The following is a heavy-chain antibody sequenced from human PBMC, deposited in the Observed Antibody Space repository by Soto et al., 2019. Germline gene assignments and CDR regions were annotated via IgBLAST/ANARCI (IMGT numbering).Heavy chain of an antibody. CDR2: IHYSGSI. D-gene: IGHD5-18*01. J-gene: IGHJ6*02. Sequence: SETLSLTCTVAGASVSSHYWSWIRQPPGKGLEHIGSIHYSGSITYNPSLKSRVIISVDTSNNQFSLRLTSVTAADTAVYYCARDDVDTSMVRGRVSYYYYGMNVWGQGTTVTVSS. CDR1: GASVSSHY. V-gene: IGHV4-59*02. CDR3: ARDDVDTSMVRGRVSYYYYGMNV.